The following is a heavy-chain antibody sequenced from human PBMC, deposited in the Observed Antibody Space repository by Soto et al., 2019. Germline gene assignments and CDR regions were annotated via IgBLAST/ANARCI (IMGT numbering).Heavy chain of an antibody. D-gene: IGHD7-27*01. Sequence: SETLSLTCTVSGGSIRVTDYFWGWIRQPPGKALEWIASIYHSGSTYYNPSLKSRVTMSVDTSNNQFALTLNSVTAADTAVYFCARDSGWFDPWGQGTLVT. CDR1: GGSIRVTDYF. J-gene: IGHJ5*02. CDR3: ARDSGWFDP. V-gene: IGHV4-39*01. CDR2: IYHSGST.